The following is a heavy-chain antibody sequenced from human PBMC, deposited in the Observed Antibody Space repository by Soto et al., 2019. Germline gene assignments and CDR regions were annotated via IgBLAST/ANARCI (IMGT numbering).Heavy chain of an antibody. CDR3: AGQYCSSASCYAIY. J-gene: IGHJ4*02. V-gene: IGHV3-33*01. Sequence: QVQLVESGGGVVQPGRSLRLSCAASGFTFSNYGMHWVRQAPGKGLEWVAIIWSDGSKDYYVDSVKGRFSISRDNSKNTLYLQMSSLRAEDTGVYYCAGQYCSSASCYAIYWGQGTQVTVSS. CDR1: GFTFSNYG. D-gene: IGHD2-2*01. CDR2: IWSDGSKD.